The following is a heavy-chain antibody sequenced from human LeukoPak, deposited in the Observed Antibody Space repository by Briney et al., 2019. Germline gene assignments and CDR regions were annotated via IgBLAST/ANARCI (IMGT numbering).Heavy chain of an antibody. CDR1: GFTFSDYY. D-gene: IGHD5-18*01. CDR2: ISGSGNTI. Sequence: PGGSLRLSCAASGFTFSDYYMSWIRQAPGKGLEWVLKISGSGNTIYYADSVKGRFTISRDNPKNSLYLQINSLRVEDTAVCYCARGSSWIHLWYDSWGQGTLVTVSS. J-gene: IGHJ4*02. CDR3: ARGSSWIHLWYDS. V-gene: IGHV3-11*01.